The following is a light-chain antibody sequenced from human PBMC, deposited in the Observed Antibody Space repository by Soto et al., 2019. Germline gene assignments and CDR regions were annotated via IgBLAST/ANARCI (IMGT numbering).Light chain of an antibody. J-gene: IGKJ4*01. CDR1: QSISTY. CDR3: QQTHTTFT. CDR2: AAS. Sequence: DIQMTQSPSSLSASVGDRVTITCRASQSISTYLNWYQQKPGKVPNLLIYAASSLQSGVPSRFSGSGSGTDFTLTISSLQPQDFATYYCQQTHTTFTFGGGTPVEIK. V-gene: IGKV1-39*01.